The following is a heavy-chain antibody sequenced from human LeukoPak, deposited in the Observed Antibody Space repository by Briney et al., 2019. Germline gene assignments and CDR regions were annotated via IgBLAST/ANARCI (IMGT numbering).Heavy chain of an antibody. V-gene: IGHV3-7*03. CDR2: INQDDSQI. CDR1: GFNFHKYW. J-gene: IGHJ5*02. Sequence: GGSLRLSCAASGFNFHKYWLTWVRQAPGKGLEWVANINQDDSQIYYLESVEGRFTITRDNAKNSLHLQMNSLRAEDTAVYYCARDLDRVRIPPNWFGPWGQGTLVTVSS. CDR3: ARDLDRVRIPPNWFGP. D-gene: IGHD3/OR15-3a*01.